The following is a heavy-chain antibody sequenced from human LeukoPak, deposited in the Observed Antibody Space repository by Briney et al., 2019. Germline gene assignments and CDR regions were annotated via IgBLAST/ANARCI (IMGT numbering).Heavy chain of an antibody. CDR3: ARTYYYGSGSLNWFDP. CDR2: IYYSGST. V-gene: IGHV4-30-4*01. CDR1: GGSISSGDYY. Sequence: SQTLSLTCTVSGGSISSGDYYWSWIRQPPGKGLEWIGYIYYSGSTYYNPSLKSRVTISVDTSKNQFSLKLSSVTAADTAVYYCARTYYYGSGSLNWFDPWGQGTLVTVSS. D-gene: IGHD3-10*01. J-gene: IGHJ5*02.